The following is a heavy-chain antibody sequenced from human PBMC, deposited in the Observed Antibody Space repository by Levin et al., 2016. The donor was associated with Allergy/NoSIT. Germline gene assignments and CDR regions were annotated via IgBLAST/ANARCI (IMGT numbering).Heavy chain of an antibody. V-gene: IGHV1-18*01. D-gene: IGHD2/OR15-2a*01. CDR3: ARAAYCNTLKCPLHY. Sequence: ASVKVSCKASGYTFSTYPIMWVRQAPGQGLEWMGWISPDNDKTNFAQNLQGRITMTTDTSLNIVYLEMGSLRSDDTAVYYCARAAYCNTLKCPLHYWGQGTLVTVSS. CDR2: ISPDNDKT. CDR1: GYTFSTYP. J-gene: IGHJ4*02.